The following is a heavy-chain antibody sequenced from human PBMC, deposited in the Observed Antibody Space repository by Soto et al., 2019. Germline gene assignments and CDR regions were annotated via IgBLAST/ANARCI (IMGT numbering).Heavy chain of an antibody. J-gene: IGHJ4*02. CDR3: ASVPIWCGSSSCYTEGFDS. D-gene: IGHD2-2*01. CDR2: ISAGGSDT. CDR1: GFVFSDYA. V-gene: IGHV3-23*01. Sequence: EVQLLDSGGGWVQPGGSLRLSCVASGFVFSDYAMSWVRQAPGKGLDGVSAISAGGSDTYYADSVKGRFTVSRVNSKNTLYLQMNTLRAEDTAIYYCASVPIWCGSSSCYTEGFDSWGQGTLVTVSS.